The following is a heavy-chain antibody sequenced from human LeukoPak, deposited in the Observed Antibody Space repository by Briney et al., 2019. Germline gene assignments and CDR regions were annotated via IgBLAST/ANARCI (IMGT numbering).Heavy chain of an antibody. V-gene: IGHV1-24*01. CDR2: FDPEDGET. Sequence: ASVKVSCKVSGYTLTELSMHWVRQAPGKGLEWMRGFDPEDGETIYAQKFQGRVTMTEDTSTDTAYMELSSLRSEDTAVYYRATGRAYSSSWYYFDYWGQGTLVTVSS. J-gene: IGHJ4*02. D-gene: IGHD6-13*01. CDR1: GYTLTELS. CDR3: ATGRAYSSSWYYFDY.